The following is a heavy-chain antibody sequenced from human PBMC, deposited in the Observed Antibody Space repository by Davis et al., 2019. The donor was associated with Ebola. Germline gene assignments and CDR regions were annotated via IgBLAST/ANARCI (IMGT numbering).Heavy chain of an antibody. J-gene: IGHJ4*02. CDR1: GFTFSSYS. CDR2: ISNSGGHI. V-gene: IGHV3-21*01. CDR3: ASHLACGSTSCPSFDS. Sequence: GESLKISCAASGFTFSSYSMNWVRQAPGKGLEWVSSISNSGGHIYYADSVKGRFTISRDNAKNSLFLQMNSLRAEDTAVYYCASHLACGSTSCPSFDSWGQGTLVTVSS. D-gene: IGHD2-2*01.